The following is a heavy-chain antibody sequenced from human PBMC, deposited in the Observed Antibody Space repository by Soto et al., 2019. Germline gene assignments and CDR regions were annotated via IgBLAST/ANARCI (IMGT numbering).Heavy chain of an antibody. Sequence: PSETLSLTCAVSGGSISSGGYSWSWIRQPPGKGLECIGYIYHGVSTYYNPSLKNRVTISVDRSKNQFSLKLSSVTAADTAVYYCARGPPLGYWGQGTLVTVSS. V-gene: IGHV4-30-2*01. J-gene: IGHJ4*02. CDR3: ARGPPLGY. CDR1: GGSISSGGYS. CDR2: IYHGVST.